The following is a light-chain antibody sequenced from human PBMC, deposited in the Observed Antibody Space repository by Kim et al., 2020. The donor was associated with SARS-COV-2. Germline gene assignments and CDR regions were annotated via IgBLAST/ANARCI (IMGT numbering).Light chain of an antibody. V-gene: IGLV2-14*01. J-gene: IGLJ2*01. CDR2: DVA. CDR1: SSDVGGHNY. Sequence: QSALTQPASVSGSPGQSITISCIGSSSDVGGHNYVSWYQQHPGKAPKLMFYDVANRPSGVSYRFSGSKSGNTASLTISGLQAEDEAQYYCSSFTSSNTVVFGGGTQLTVL. CDR3: SSFTSSNTVV.